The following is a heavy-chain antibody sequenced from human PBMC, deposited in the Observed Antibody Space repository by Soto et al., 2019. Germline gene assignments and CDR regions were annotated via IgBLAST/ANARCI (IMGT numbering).Heavy chain of an antibody. Sequence: QVQLVQSGAEVKKPGDSVKVSCKASGYTFTSDGISWVRQAPRQGLEWMGWNSASSGNTNYAQKLQGRVTMTTDTSTSTAYMELRSLRSDYTAVYYCARDSQYWYFDLWGRGTLVTVSS. CDR2: NSASSGNT. CDR3: ARDSQYWYFDL. V-gene: IGHV1-18*01. J-gene: IGHJ2*01. CDR1: GYTFTSDG.